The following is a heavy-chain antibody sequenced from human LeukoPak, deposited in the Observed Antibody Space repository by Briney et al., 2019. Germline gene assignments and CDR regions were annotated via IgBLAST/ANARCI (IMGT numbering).Heavy chain of an antibody. CDR1: GASISSYY. CDR2: IYYSGST. Sequence: SETLSLTCTVSGASISSYYWSWIRQPPGKGLEWIGYIYYSGSTYYNPSLKSRVTISVDTSKNQFSLRLSSVTAADTAVYYCARHRYYYDSSGYYYQPWGQGTLVTVSS. CDR3: ARHRYYYDSSGYYYQP. D-gene: IGHD3-22*01. V-gene: IGHV4-59*01. J-gene: IGHJ5*02.